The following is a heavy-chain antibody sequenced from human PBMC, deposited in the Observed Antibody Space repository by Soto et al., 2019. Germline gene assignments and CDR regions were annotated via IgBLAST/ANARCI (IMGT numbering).Heavy chain of an antibody. CDR3: ARAVYNSGWAPDY. J-gene: IGHJ4*02. Sequence: EVQLVESGGGLVQPGGSLRLSCAASGFSFSTYWMSWVRQAPGRGLEWVANIKPDGGEKYYVASVKGRITISRDNAKNSLHLQMNSLRGEDTAVYYCARAVYNSGWAPDYWGQGTVVTVSS. V-gene: IGHV3-7*04. CDR2: IKPDGGEK. CDR1: GFSFSTYW. D-gene: IGHD5-12*01.